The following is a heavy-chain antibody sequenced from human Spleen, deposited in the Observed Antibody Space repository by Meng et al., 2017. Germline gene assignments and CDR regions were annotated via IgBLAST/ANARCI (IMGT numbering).Heavy chain of an antibody. CDR1: GFTFSTYS. V-gene: IGHV3-64*02. CDR2: ITNNGGST. D-gene: IGHD3-10*01. CDR3: ARSGSSGWYIDL. Sequence: EVQLVESGEGLVQPGGSLRLSCAASGFTFSTYSMYWVRQAPGKGLEYVSAITNNGGSTSYADSVRGRFTISRDNSKNTLYLQMGSLRAEDMAVYYCARSGSSGWYIDLWGRGTLVTVSS. J-gene: IGHJ2*01.